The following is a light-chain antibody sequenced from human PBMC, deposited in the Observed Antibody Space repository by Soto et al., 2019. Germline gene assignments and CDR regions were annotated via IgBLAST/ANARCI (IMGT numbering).Light chain of an antibody. Sequence: EIVLTQSPATLSLSPGARATLSCRASQRVSSYLAWYQQKPGQAPRLLIYDASNRATGIPARFSGSGSGTDFTLTISSLEPEDFAVYYCQQRSNWPPGFTFGPGTKVDIK. J-gene: IGKJ3*01. CDR1: QRVSSY. CDR3: QQRSNWPPGFT. V-gene: IGKV3-11*01. CDR2: DAS.